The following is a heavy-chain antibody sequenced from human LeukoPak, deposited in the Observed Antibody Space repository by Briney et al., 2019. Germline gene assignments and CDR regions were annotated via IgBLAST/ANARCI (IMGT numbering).Heavy chain of an antibody. D-gene: IGHD3-10*01. CDR3: ARSTYYFGSGSYYYFDY. V-gene: IGHV4-39*01. CDR1: GGSISSSSYY. J-gene: IGHJ4*02. CDR2: VYYSGST. Sequence: SETLSLTCTVSGGSISSSSYYWGWIRQPPGKGLECIGSVYYSGSTYYNPSLESRVTISVDTSKNQFSLKLSSVTAADTAVYYCARSTYYFGSGSYYYFDYWGQGTLVTVSS.